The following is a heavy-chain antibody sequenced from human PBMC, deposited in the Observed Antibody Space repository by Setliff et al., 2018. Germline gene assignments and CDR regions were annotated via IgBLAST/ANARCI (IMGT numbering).Heavy chain of an antibody. V-gene: IGHV1-2*04. CDR1: GYTFTGYY. Sequence: ASVKVSCKASGYTFTGYYMRWVRQAPGQGLEWMGWINPNSGGTNYAQKFQGWVTMTRDTSISTAYMELSRLRSDDTAVYYCAREGLIADTTYYYYYYMDVWGKGTTVTVSS. CDR2: INPNSGGT. CDR3: AREGLIADTTYYYYYYMDV. J-gene: IGHJ6*03. D-gene: IGHD2-21*01.